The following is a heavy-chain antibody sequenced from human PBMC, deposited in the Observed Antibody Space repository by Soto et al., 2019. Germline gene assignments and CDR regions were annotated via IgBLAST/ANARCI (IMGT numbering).Heavy chain of an antibody. CDR2: IYYSGST. D-gene: IGHD2-8*01. CDR3: ARMYATSPEFDS. V-gene: IGHV4-39*01. CDR1: GGSISTTSYY. J-gene: IGHJ4*02. Sequence: SETLSLTCTVSGGSISTTSYYWGWIRQPPGKGLEWIGNIYYSGSTYYNPSLQSRVTISVDTSKNQFSLKLTSVTAADTALYYCARMYATSPEFDSWGQGTLVTVYS.